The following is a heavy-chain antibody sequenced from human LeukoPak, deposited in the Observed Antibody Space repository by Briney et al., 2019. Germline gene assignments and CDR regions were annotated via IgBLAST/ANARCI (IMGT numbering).Heavy chain of an antibody. J-gene: IGHJ5*02. CDR1: GGSISSYY. CDR2: IYYSGST. Sequence: SETLSLTCTVSGGSISSYYWSWIRQPPGKGLEWIGYIYYSGSTNYNPSLKSRVTISVDTSKNQFSLKLSSVTAADTAVYYCARGYSYGSDWFDPWGQGTLVTVSS. CDR3: ARGYSYGSDWFDP. D-gene: IGHD5-18*01. V-gene: IGHV4-59*08.